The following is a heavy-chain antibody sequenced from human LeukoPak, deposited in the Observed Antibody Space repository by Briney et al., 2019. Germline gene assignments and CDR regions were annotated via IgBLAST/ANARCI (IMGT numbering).Heavy chain of an antibody. CDR3: AGGIAAAGTGWFGP. CDR2: TYYSGST. Sequence: IPSETLSLTCTVSGGSISSRSYCWGWIRQPPGKGLEWIGSTYYSGSTYYNPPLKSRVTISVDTSKNQFSLKLSSVTAADTAVYYCAGGIAAAGTGWFGPWGQGTLVTVSS. D-gene: IGHD6-13*01. V-gene: IGHV4-39*01. CDR1: GGSISSRSYC. J-gene: IGHJ5*02.